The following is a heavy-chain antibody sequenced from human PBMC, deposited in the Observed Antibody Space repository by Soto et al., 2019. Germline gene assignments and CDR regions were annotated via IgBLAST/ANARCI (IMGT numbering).Heavy chain of an antibody. CDR2: INPKTGDT. CDR3: VTGDHLVR. CDR1: GYTFTGYY. D-gene: IGHD6-6*01. Sequence: QMQLVQSGAEARKPGASVKVSCKTSGYTFTGYYLNWVRQAPGRGLEWVGWINPKTGDTNNAQKFQGRVTMTTDTSSRTGYMELSGLKSDDTAVYYCVTGDHLVRWGQGTRVTVSS. J-gene: IGHJ4*02. V-gene: IGHV1-2*02.